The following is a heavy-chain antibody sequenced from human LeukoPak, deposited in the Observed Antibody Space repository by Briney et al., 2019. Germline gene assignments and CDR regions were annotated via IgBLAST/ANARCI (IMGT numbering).Heavy chain of an antibody. CDR1: GFTFSSYS. CDR3: ARDLDSYGSY. J-gene: IGHJ4*02. V-gene: IGHV3-21*04. CDR2: ISSSSSYI. Sequence: GGSLRLSCAASGFTFSSYSMNWVRQAPGKGLEWVSSISSSSSYIYYADSVKGRFTISRDNSKNTLYLQMNSLRAEDTAVYYCARDLDSYGSYWGQGTLVAVSS. D-gene: IGHD5-18*01.